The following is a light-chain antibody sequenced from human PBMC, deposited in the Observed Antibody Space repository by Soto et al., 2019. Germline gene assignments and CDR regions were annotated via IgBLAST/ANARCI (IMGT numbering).Light chain of an antibody. V-gene: IGKV3-11*01. CDR3: QQRSNWPPIT. CDR1: QSVSSY. J-gene: IGKJ5*01. Sequence: EIVLTRSPGTLSLSPCERATLSYSASQSVSSYLAWYQQKPGQAPRLLIYDASNRATGIPARFSGSGSGTDFTLTISSLEPEDFAVYYCQQRSNWPPITFGQGTRLEIK. CDR2: DAS.